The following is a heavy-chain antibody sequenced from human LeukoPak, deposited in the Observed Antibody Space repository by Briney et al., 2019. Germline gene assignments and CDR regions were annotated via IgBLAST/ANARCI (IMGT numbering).Heavy chain of an antibody. V-gene: IGHV3-30-3*01. CDR2: ISYDGSNK. CDR1: GFTFSSYA. D-gene: IGHD4-17*01. CDR3: ARGVVDYGDFFDY. J-gene: IGHJ4*02. Sequence: PGRSLRLSCAASGFTFSSYAMLWVRQAPGKGLEWVVVISYDGSNKYYADSVKGRFTISRDNSKNTLYLQMNSLRAEDTAVYYCARGVVDYGDFFDYWGQGTLVTVSS.